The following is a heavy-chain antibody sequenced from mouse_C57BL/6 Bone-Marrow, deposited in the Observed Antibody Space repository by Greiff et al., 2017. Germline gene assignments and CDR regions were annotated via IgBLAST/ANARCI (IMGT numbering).Heavy chain of an antibody. CDR3: ARLSTVVATDY. J-gene: IGHJ2*01. CDR1: GFTFSSYA. CDR2: ISDGGSYT. Sequence: DVMLVESGGGLVKPGGSLKLSCAASGFTFSSYAMSWVRQTPEKRLEWVATISDGGSYTYYPDNVKGRFTLSRDNAENNLCLQMSHLKSEDTAMYYFARLSTVVATDYWGQGTTLTVAS. V-gene: IGHV5-4*03. D-gene: IGHD1-1*01.